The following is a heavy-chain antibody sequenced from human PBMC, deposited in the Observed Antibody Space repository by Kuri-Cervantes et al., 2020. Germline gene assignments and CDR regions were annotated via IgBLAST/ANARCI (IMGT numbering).Heavy chain of an antibody. CDR1: GGSVGSSNYY. V-gene: IGHV4-61*03. J-gene: IGHJ5*02. CDR3: ARAPQQMSLYWFDP. CDR2: FCYTGST. D-gene: IGHD2-2*01. Sequence: ESLKISCTVSGGSVGSSNYYWSWLRQPPGKGLEWIGYFCYTGSTNFHPSFSSRVTMSLDTSTNHFYLNLTSVTAADTAFYYCARAPQQMSLYWFDPWGQGTLVTVSS.